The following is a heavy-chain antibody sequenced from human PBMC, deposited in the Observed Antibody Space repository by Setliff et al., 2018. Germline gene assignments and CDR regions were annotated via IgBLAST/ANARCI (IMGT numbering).Heavy chain of an antibody. CDR3: ARLGAPASHDAFDI. CDR1: GYRFTTYW. Sequence: GESLKISCKGSGYRFTTYWIGWVRQMPGKGLEWMGIVFSGDSDTRYSPSFQGQVTMSADKSINTTYLQWSSLKASDTAMYYCARLGAPASHDAFDIWGQGTMVTVSS. CDR2: VFSGDSDT. J-gene: IGHJ3*02. V-gene: IGHV5-51*01. D-gene: IGHD6-25*01.